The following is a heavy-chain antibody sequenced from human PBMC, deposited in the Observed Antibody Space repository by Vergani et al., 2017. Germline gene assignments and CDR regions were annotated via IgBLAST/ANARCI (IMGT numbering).Heavy chain of an antibody. V-gene: IGHV4-59*01. D-gene: IGHD5-24*01. CDR1: GGSISSYY. Sequence: QVQLQESGPGLVKPSETLSLTCTDSGGSISSYYWRWFRQPPGKGLEWIGYIYYSGRTNYNPSLKLRVTISVDTSKNQFSLKLSSVTAADTAVYYCASTQRRDGCLDYGGQGSLVTVSS. J-gene: IGHJ4*02. CDR3: ASTQRRDGCLDY. CDR2: IYYSGRT.